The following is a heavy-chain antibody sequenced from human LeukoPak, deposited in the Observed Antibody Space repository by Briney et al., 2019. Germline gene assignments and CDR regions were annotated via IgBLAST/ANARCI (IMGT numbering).Heavy chain of an antibody. Sequence: GGSLRLSCTVSGFTVSSNSWSWVRQAPGKGLEWVSFIYSGGDTHYSDSVKGRFTISRDNSKNTLYLQMNSLRAEDTAIYYCARRAGEYSHPYDYWGQGTLVTVSS. CDR2: IYSGGDT. D-gene: IGHD2-15*01. J-gene: IGHJ4*02. CDR3: ARRAGEYSHPYDY. V-gene: IGHV3-53*01. CDR1: GFTVSSNS.